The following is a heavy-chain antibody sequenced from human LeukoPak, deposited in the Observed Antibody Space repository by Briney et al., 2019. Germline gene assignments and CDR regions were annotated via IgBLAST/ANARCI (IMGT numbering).Heavy chain of an antibody. D-gene: IGHD3-16*01. V-gene: IGHV4-59*01. J-gene: IGHJ4*02. CDR1: VGSISTNY. Sequence: PSETLSLTRTVSVGSISTNYWSWIRQPPGKGLEWIGNIFYRGRNNYNPSLRSRVTMSVDTSKHQFSLKLSSVTAAGTAVYYCARVNVRGSWLDYWGQGTLVTVSS. CDR2: IFYRGRN. CDR3: ARVNVRGSWLDY.